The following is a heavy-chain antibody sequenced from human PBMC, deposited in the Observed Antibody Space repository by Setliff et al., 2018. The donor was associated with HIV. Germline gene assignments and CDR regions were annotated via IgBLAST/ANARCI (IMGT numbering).Heavy chain of an antibody. J-gene: IGHJ4*02. CDR3: TSPGANYYDRSVYPGY. Sequence: GGSLRLSCTASGFTFGDFAVTWVRQAPGKGLEWVGFIRSKAYGGTTDYAASVKGRFTISRDDSKSIGYLQMNSLKTEDTAVYYCTSPGANYYDRSVYPGYWGQGTLVTVSS. V-gene: IGHV3-49*04. CDR2: IRSKAYGGTT. D-gene: IGHD3-22*01. CDR1: GFTFGDFA.